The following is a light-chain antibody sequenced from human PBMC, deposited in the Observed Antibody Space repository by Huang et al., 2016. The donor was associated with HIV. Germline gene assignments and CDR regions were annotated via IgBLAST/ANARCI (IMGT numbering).Light chain of an antibody. CDR2: ASS. V-gene: IGKV1-39*01. J-gene: IGKJ1*01. CDR1: QSISTY. CDR3: QQSSTTPWT. Sequence: DIQMTQSPSSLSASVGDRVTITCRASQSISTYLNWYQQQPGKAPKLLIYASSTLQTGVPSRFSACGSGTEFTLTISSLQAEDFATYYCQQSSTTPWTFGQGTKVEIK.